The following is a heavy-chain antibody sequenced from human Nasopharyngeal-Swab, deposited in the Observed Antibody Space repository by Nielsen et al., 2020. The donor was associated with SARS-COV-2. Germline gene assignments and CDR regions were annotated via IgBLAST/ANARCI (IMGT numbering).Heavy chain of an antibody. CDR3: AKVSVPQCINDPCSGFDY. Sequence: GGSLRLSCAASGFTFRSYGMHWVRQAPGKGLEWVAVISYVGSQRYYVDSVKGRFTISRDNSNNTQYLQMNSLRPEDTAVYYCAKVSVPQCINDPCSGFDYWGQGTLVSVSS. J-gene: IGHJ4*02. CDR1: GFTFRSYG. D-gene: IGHD2-8*01. V-gene: IGHV3-30*18. CDR2: ISYVGSQR.